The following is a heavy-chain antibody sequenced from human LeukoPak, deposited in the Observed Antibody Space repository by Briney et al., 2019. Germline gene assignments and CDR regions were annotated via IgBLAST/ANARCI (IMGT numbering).Heavy chain of an antibody. CDR3: AKGLNSGNYPYFDH. CDR1: AFTFSSYA. J-gene: IGHJ4*02. D-gene: IGHD1-26*01. Sequence: QAGRSLRPSCEVPAFTFSSYAMSWVRQAPGSGLGWVSAVTGSGGSTYFADSVRGRFTISRDNSKNTLYLQMNSLRAEDTAVYYCAKGLNSGNYPYFDHWGQGTLVTVSS. V-gene: IGHV3-23*01. CDR2: VTGSGGST.